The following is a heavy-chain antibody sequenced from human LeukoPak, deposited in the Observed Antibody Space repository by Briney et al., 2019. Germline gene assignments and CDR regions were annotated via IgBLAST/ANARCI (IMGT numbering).Heavy chain of an antibody. CDR1: GGSISRYY. CDR3: ARGTYYYDSSSPSPDYYYCYGMDV. D-gene: IGHD3-22*01. J-gene: IGHJ6*02. Sequence: SETLSLTCTLSGGSISRYYGRWIRQPPGKGLEWIGYIYYSGSTNYHPSLKSRVTIPVDTSKNLYSLKLRFVAAADSAVYYCARGTYYYDSSSPSPDYYYCYGMDVWGQGTTVTVSS. CDR2: IYYSGST. V-gene: IGHV4-59*08.